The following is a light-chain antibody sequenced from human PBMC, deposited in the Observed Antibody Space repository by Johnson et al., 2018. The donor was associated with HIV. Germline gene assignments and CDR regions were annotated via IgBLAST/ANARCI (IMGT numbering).Light chain of an antibody. V-gene: IGLV1-51*02. Sequence: QSVLTQPPSVSAAPGQKVTISCSGSGSNIGNTYVSWYHHLPGTAPKLLIYENNKRPSGIPDRFSGSKSATSATLGITGLQPGDEADSYCGIWDSSLSAWGLGTGNKVTVL. J-gene: IGLJ1*01. CDR3: GIWDSSLSAWG. CDR2: ENN. CDR1: GSNIGNTY.